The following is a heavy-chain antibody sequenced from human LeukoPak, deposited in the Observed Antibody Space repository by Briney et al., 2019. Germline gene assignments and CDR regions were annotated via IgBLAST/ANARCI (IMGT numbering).Heavy chain of an antibody. D-gene: IGHD5-24*01. CDR3: ARVTMGSSSGAFDI. CDR2: VYHSGST. CDR1: GASISSGGYS. V-gene: IGHV4-30-2*01. J-gene: IGHJ3*02. Sequence: PSQTLSLTCAASGASISSGGYSWSWIRQPPGKGLEWIGYVYHSGSTYYNPSLKSRVTISVDRSKNQFSLKLSSVTAADTAVYYCARVTMGSSSGAFDIWGQGTMVTVSS.